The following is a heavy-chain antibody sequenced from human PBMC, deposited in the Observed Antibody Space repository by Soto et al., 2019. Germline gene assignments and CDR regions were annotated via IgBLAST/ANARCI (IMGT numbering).Heavy chain of an antibody. CDR1: GYSFTSYW. Sequence: GESLKISCKGSGYSFTSYWIGWVRQMPGKGLEWMGIIYPGDSDTRYSPSFQGQVTISADKSISTAYLQWSGLKASDTAMYYCARPRSYYVSEFDPWGQGTLVTVSS. V-gene: IGHV5-51*01. CDR2: IYPGDSDT. D-gene: IGHD3-10*01. J-gene: IGHJ5*02. CDR3: ARPRSYYVSEFDP.